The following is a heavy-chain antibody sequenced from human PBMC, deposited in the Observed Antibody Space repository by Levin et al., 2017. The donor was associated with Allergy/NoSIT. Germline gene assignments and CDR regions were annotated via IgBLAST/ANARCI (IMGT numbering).Heavy chain of an antibody. Sequence: TSSETLSLVCAVSGGSISSGAYYWGWIRQPPGKGLEWIGNIYYTGSTYYNSSLKSRVTMSVDTSKNQLSLRLNSVTAADTAVYYCARLEHFGLGAFRYFDLWGRGTLVTVSS. CDR1: GGSISSGAYY. J-gene: IGHJ2*01. D-gene: IGHD3-16*01. CDR3: ARLEHFGLGAFRYFDL. V-gene: IGHV4-39*01. CDR2: IYYTGST.